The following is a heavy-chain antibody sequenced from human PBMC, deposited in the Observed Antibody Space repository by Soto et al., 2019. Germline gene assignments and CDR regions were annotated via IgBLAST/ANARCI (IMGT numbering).Heavy chain of an antibody. D-gene: IGHD4-17*01. J-gene: IGHJ6*04. Sequence: EVQVLESGGDLVQPGGSLRLSCAASGFTFSKYAMNWVPQAPGKGPEWVSGISAGRSTYYADSVKGRFTISRDNSKSTLFLQMDSLRAEDTALYYCTKVRGDPVWGKGTTVTVSS. CDR3: TKVRGDPV. CDR1: GFTFSKYA. V-gene: IGHV3-23*01. CDR2: ISAGRST.